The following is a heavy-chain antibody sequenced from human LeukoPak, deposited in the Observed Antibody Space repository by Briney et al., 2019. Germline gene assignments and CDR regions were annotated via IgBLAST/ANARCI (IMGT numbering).Heavy chain of an antibody. CDR3: ARVYSSGWYAMGDAFDI. Sequence: ASVKVSCKASGYTFTGYYMHWVRQAPGQGLEWMGWINPNSGGTNCAQKFQGRVTMTRDTSISTAYMELSRLRSDDTAVYYCARVYSSGWYAMGDAFDIWGQGTMVTVSS. CDR2: INPNSGGT. CDR1: GYTFTGYY. J-gene: IGHJ3*02. V-gene: IGHV1-2*02. D-gene: IGHD6-19*01.